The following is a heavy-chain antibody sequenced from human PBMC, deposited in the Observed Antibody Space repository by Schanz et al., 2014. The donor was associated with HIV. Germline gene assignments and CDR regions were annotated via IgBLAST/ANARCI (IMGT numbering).Heavy chain of an antibody. CDR2: IIPIFGTA. Sequence: QVQLVQSGAEVKKPGSSVKVSCKASGGSFSIYAISWVRQAPGQGLKWMGGIIPIFGTANYAQKFQGRVTIIADESTSTAYMELSSLRSADTAVYFCARAAFSSEFYYGMDVWGQGTTVTVSS. J-gene: IGHJ6*02. CDR1: GGSFSIYA. D-gene: IGHD3-3*02. V-gene: IGHV1-69*01. CDR3: ARAAFSSEFYYGMDV.